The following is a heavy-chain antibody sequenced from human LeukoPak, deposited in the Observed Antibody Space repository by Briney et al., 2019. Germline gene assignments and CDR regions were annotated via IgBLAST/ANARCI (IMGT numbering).Heavy chain of an antibody. D-gene: IGHD1-26*01. CDR3: ARRETD. Sequence: GSLRLSCAAPGFTFSNHWMHCVREAPGKGLVWGSGIKNDGRTTLYAVSVKGRFTISRDNAKNTLYLHMNTLRAEDTAVYYCARRETDWGQGTLVTVSS. J-gene: IGHJ1*01. V-gene: IGHV3-74*01. CDR1: GFTFSNHW. CDR2: IKNDGRTT.